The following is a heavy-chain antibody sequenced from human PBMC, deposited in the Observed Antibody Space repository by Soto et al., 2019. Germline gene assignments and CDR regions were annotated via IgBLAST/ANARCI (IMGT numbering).Heavy chain of an antibody. CDR1: GITFSGYW. Sequence: EVQLVESGGGSVQPGGSLRLSCVASGITFSGYWMHWVRQVPGKGLMWVARVDSDGSGTSYADSVKGRFTISRDNAKNTLYLQMYSLRVEDTAVYYCATVFEHWGQGIPVTVSS. CDR2: VDSDGSGT. CDR3: ATVFEH. V-gene: IGHV3-74*01. J-gene: IGHJ4*02.